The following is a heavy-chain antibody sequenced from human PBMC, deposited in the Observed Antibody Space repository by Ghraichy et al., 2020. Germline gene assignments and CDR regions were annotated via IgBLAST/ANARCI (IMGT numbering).Heavy chain of an antibody. CDR3: ARDGLRMITFGGDLGGYYYYGMDV. CDR1: GGTFSSYA. D-gene: IGHD3-16*01. V-gene: IGHV1-69*04. J-gene: IGHJ6*02. CDR2: IIPILGIA. Sequence: SVKVSCKASGGTFSSYAISWVRQAPGQGLEWMGRIIPILGIANYAQKFQGRVTITADKSTSTAYMELSSLRSEDTAVYYCARDGLRMITFGGDLGGYYYYGMDVWGQGTTVTVSS.